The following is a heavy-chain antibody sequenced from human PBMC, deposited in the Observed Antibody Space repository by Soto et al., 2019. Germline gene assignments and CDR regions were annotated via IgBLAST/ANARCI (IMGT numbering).Heavy chain of an antibody. CDR2: IYHSGST. CDR1: GASFSRGGYY. Sequence: PSETLSLTCTVTGASFSRGGYYWSWIRQHPGKGLEWIGFIYHSGSTSYNPSLQSRVFISLDMSENQFSLKLTSVTAADTAVYYCVREGALGNFEYWGQGIPVTAPQ. J-gene: IGHJ4*02. V-gene: IGHV4-31*03. CDR3: VREGALGNFEY. D-gene: IGHD1-26*01.